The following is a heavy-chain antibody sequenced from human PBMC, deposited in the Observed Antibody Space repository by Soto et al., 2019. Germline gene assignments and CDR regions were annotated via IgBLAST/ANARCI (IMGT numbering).Heavy chain of an antibody. J-gene: IGHJ3*02. CDR1: GGSISSSNW. CDR2: IYHSGST. Sequence: QVQLQESGPGLVKPSGTLSLTCAVSGGSISSSNWWSWVRQPPGKGLEWIGEIYHSGSTNYNPSLQSRVTISGAKSKNQFSLKLSSVTAADTAVYYCAREGHIMWFGAHDAFDIWGQGTMVTVSS. V-gene: IGHV4-4*02. D-gene: IGHD3-10*01. CDR3: AREGHIMWFGAHDAFDI.